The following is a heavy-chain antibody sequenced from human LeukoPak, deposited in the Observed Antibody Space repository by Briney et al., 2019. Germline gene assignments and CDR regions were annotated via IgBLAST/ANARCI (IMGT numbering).Heavy chain of an antibody. V-gene: IGHV4-4*07. J-gene: IGHJ4*02. CDR2: IYYSGST. CDR1: GGSISSYY. CDR3: ARVRRSSRYFDY. Sequence: PSETLSLTCTVSGGSISSYYWSWIRQPAGKGLEWIGSIYYSGSTYYNPSLESRVTISVDTSKNQFSLKLSSVTATDTAVYYCARVRRSSRYFDYWGQGTLVAVSS. D-gene: IGHD6-13*01.